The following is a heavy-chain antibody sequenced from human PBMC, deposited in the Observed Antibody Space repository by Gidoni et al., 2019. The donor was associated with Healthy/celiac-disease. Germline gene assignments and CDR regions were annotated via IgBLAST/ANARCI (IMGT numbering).Heavy chain of an antibody. CDR2: INPNSGGT. D-gene: IGHD4-4*01. V-gene: IGHV1-2*02. CDR1: GYTFPGYY. CDR3: ARGVSHRNAKTTVTPLGY. Sequence: QVQLVQYGAEVRKPGASVKVSCKASGYTFPGYYMHWVRQAPGQGLEWMGWINPNSGGTNYAQKFQGRVTMTRDTSISTAYMELSRLRSDDTAVYYCARGVSHRNAKTTVTPLGYWGQGTLVTVSS. J-gene: IGHJ4*02.